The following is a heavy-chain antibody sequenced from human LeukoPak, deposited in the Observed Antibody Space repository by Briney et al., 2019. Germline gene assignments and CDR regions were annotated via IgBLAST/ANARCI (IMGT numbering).Heavy chain of an antibody. CDR2: MNPNSGNT. J-gene: IGHJ6*02. V-gene: IGHV1-8*01. CDR3: ARGQSDSDILTGYFHYYYYGMDV. Sequence: ASVKVSCKASGYTFTSYDINWVRQATGQGLEWMGWMNPNSGNTGYAQKFQGRVTMTRNTSISTAYMELSSLRSEDTAVYYCARGQSDSDILTGYFHYYYYGMDVWGQGTTVTVSS. CDR1: GYTFTSYD. D-gene: IGHD3-9*01.